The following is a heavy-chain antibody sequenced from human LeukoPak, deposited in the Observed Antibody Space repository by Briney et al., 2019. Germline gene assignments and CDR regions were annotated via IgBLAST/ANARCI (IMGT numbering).Heavy chain of an antibody. J-gene: IGHJ4*02. Sequence: ASVKVSCKASGYTFTRYDINWVRQATGQGHEWMGWMNPNSGNTGYAQKFQGRLTMTTNTSISTAYMELSSLRSEDTAVYYCARGGGITGTTYWGQGTLVTVSS. D-gene: IGHD1-7*01. CDR1: GYTFTRYD. CDR3: ARGGGITGTTY. CDR2: MNPNSGNT. V-gene: IGHV1-8*01.